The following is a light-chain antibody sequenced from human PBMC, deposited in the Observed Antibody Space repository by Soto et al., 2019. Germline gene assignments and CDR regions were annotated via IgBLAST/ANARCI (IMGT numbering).Light chain of an antibody. J-gene: IGKJ1*01. Sequence: EIVFTQSPCTLSLSPGERATLSCRASQSIRSNYVAWYQQKPGQGPRLLIYGASSRATGIPDRFSGSGSGTDFTLIISRLEPEDFAMYYCQQYGSSPRTFGQGTKVDIK. CDR2: GAS. CDR1: QSIRSNY. CDR3: QQYGSSPRT. V-gene: IGKV3-20*01.